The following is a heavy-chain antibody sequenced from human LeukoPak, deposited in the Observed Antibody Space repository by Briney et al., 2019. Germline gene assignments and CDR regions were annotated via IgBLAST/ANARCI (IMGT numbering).Heavy chain of an antibody. CDR2: ISSSSSTI. Sequence: GGSLRLSCAASGLTFSNYAMTWVRQAPGKGLEWVSYISSSSSTIYYADSVKGRFTISRDNAKNSLYLQMNSLRAEDTAVYYCAREGPYYGSGSYIYWGQGTLVTVSS. V-gene: IGHV3-48*04. CDR1: GLTFSNYA. CDR3: AREGPYYGSGSYIY. D-gene: IGHD3-10*01. J-gene: IGHJ4*02.